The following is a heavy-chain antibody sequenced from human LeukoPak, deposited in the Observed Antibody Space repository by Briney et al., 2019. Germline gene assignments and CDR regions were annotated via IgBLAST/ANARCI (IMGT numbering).Heavy chain of an antibody. Sequence: ASVKISCKVSGYTFTDYYMHWVQQAPGKGLEWMGLVDPEDGETIYAEKFQGRVTITADTSTDTAYMELSSLRSEGTAVYYCATDVRYYDSSGYYWGQGTLVTVSS. CDR2: VDPEDGET. J-gene: IGHJ4*02. V-gene: IGHV1-69-2*01. D-gene: IGHD3-22*01. CDR3: ATDVRYYDSSGYY. CDR1: GYTFTDYY.